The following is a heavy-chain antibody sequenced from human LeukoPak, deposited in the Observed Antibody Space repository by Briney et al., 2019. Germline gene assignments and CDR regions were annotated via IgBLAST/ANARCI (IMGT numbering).Heavy chain of an antibody. CDR3: AKCYDYWSGPNYMDV. V-gene: IGHV3-30*18. J-gene: IGHJ6*03. Sequence: GGSLRLSCAASGFTFSNAWMSWVRQAPGKGLEWVAVISYDGSNKYYVDSVKGRFTISRDNSKNTMYLQMNSLRAEDTALYYCAKCYDYWSGPNYMDVWGKGTTVTVSS. D-gene: IGHD3-3*01. CDR2: ISYDGSNK. CDR1: GFTFSNAW.